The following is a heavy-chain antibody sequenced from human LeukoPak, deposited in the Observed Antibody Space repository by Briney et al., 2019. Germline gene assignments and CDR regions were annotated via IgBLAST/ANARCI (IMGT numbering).Heavy chain of an antibody. V-gene: IGHV1-69*13. J-gene: IGHJ5*02. CDR1: GGTFSGDG. Sequence: SVKVSCKASGGTFSGDGINWVRQAPGQGLEWMGGIIPIFGTANYAQKFQGRVTITADESTSTAYMELSSLRSEDTAVYYCARAHDIVLMVYTYNWFDPWGQGTLVTVSS. CDR2: IIPIFGTA. CDR3: ARAHDIVLMVYTYNWFDP. D-gene: IGHD2-8*01.